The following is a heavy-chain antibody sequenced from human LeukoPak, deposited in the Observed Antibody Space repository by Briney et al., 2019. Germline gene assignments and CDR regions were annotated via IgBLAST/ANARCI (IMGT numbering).Heavy chain of an antibody. CDR2: IHSSGSS. CDR1: GGSVSSYH. Sequence: SETLSLTCSVSGGSVSSYHWNWIRQFAGKGLEWVGRIHSSGSSNYLPSLKRRVTMSLDTSKMQLSLRLNSVTAADTAVYYCVRENRDDGDSRGGFFDLWGQGTPVSVSS. CDR3: VRENRDDGDSRGGFFDL. D-gene: IGHD4-17*01. V-gene: IGHV4-4*07. J-gene: IGHJ5*02.